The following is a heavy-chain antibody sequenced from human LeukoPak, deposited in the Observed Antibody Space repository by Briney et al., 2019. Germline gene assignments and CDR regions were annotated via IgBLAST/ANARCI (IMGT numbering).Heavy chain of an antibody. CDR2: MNPNSGNT. CDR1: GYTFTGYY. J-gene: IGHJ4*02. Sequence: GASVKVSCKASGYTFTGYYMHWVRQATGQGLEWMGWMNPNSGNTGYAQKFQGRITMTRNTSITTAYMELSSLISEDTAVYYCARGGGSSFPGDYWGQGTLVTVSS. CDR3: ARGGGSSFPGDY. V-gene: IGHV1-8*02. D-gene: IGHD6-13*01.